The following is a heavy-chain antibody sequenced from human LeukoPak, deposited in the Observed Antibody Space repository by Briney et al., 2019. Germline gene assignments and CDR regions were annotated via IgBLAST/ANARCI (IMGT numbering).Heavy chain of an antibody. V-gene: IGHV3-23*01. CDR1: GFTFSSYA. CDR3: AKAFREYGSSTYSSFDI. J-gene: IGHJ3*02. CDR2: ITGTT. D-gene: IGHD6-13*01. Sequence: PGGSLRLSCAASGFTFSSYAMSWVRQAPGKGLQWISTITGTTHYADSVRGRFTISRDNSKNILYLQMNSLRTEDTAIYYCAKAFREYGSSTYSSFDIWGQGTMVTVSS.